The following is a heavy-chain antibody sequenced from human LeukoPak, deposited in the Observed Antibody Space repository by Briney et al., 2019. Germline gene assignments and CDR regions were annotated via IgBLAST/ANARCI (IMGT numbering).Heavy chain of an antibody. CDR3: AKDLREWYYDPNGNYFSYGMDV. D-gene: IGHD3-22*01. CDR2: IGASGSTR. Sequence: GGSLRLSCAASGFTFRKHYMSWIRQAPGRGPEWVAYIGASGSTRYYRDSVNGRFTISRDNAKNSLHLQMNSLRAEDTAVYYCAKDLREWYYDPNGNYFSYGMDVWGQGTTVVVSS. J-gene: IGHJ6*02. V-gene: IGHV3-11*01. CDR1: GFTFRKHY.